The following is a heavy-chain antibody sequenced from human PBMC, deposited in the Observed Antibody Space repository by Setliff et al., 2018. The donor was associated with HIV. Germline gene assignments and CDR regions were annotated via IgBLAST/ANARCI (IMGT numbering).Heavy chain of an antibody. D-gene: IGHD3-9*01. CDR3: ASHAKTVDTGLFDY. J-gene: IGHJ4*02. CDR1: GYNFAFHY. V-gene: IGHV1-46*01. CDR2: INPTAGST. Sequence: ASVKVSCKSSGYNFAFHYVHWVRQAPGQGFEWLGVINPTAGSTTLEQKFQGRLTLTRDASTETVYMELTSLRSGDTAVYYCASHAKTVDTGLFDYWGQGTQVTVSS.